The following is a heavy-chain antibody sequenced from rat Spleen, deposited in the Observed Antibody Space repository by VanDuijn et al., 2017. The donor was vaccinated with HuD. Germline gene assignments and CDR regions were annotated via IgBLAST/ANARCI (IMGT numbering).Heavy chain of an antibody. J-gene: IGHJ2*01. Sequence: EVQLVESGGGLVQPGRSLKVSCEASGFIFRNYDMVWVRQAPGKGLEWVASISNTGGSTYYPDSVKGRFTISRDNAKSTLHLQMDSLRSEDTATYYCAKSRFYYYDGGYYCFNYWGQGVMVTVSS. V-gene: IGHV5-25*01. CDR3: AKSRFYYYDGGYYCFNY. CDR1: GFIFRNYD. D-gene: IGHD1-12*02. CDR2: ISNTGGST.